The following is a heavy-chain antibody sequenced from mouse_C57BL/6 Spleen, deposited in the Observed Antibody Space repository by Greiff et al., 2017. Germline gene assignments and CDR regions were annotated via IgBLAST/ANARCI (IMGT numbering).Heavy chain of an antibody. CDR3: ARQDDYDEDWYFDV. V-gene: IGHV5-17*01. D-gene: IGHD2-4*01. J-gene: IGHJ1*03. CDR2: ISSGSSTI. CDR1: GFTFSDYG. Sequence: EVQLVESGGGLVKPGGSLKLSCAASGFTFSDYGMHWVRQAPGKGLEWVAYISSGSSTIYYADTVKGRVTISRDNAKNTLFLQMISLRSEDASMYYCARQDDYDEDWYFDVWGTGTTVTVSS.